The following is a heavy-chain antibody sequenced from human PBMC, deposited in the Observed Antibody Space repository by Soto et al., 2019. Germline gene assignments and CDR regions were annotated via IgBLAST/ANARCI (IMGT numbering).Heavy chain of an antibody. CDR1: GFIVSGNY. CDR3: ARAKRGGFDS. CDR2: TSGGGNT. Sequence: EVQLVESGGGLIQPGGSLRLSCAASGFIVSGNYLSWVRQAPGKGLEVVSFTSGGGNTDYAESVKDRFTTSRDNPKNTMYLQMTRLRVEDTAVYYCARAKRGGFDSWGLGTLVSVSS. V-gene: IGHV3-53*01. D-gene: IGHD3-10*01. J-gene: IGHJ4*02.